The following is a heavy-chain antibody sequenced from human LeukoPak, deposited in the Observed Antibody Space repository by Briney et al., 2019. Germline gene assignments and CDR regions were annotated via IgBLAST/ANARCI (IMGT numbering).Heavy chain of an antibody. Sequence: GGPLRLSCAASGFTVSSNYMSWVRQAPGKGLEWVSVIYSGGSTYYADSVKGRFTISRDNSKNTLYLQMNSLRAEDTAVYYCAREGGTMVRGVIRPHDAFDIWGQGTMVTVSS. D-gene: IGHD3-10*01. CDR2: IYSGGST. J-gene: IGHJ3*02. CDR3: AREGGTMVRGVIRPHDAFDI. CDR1: GFTVSSNY. V-gene: IGHV3-53*01.